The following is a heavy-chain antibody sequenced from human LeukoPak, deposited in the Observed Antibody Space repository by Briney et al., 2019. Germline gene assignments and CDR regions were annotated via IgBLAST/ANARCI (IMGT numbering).Heavy chain of an antibody. V-gene: IGHV3-7*01. J-gene: IGHJ3*02. CDR2: IKEDGSDK. CDR3: ASGGKLGASDI. D-gene: IGHD3-16*01. CDR1: GFTFSKTW. Sequence: PGGSLRLSCAASGFTFSKTWMSWVRQAPGKGPEWVANIKEDGSDKYYVDSVKGRFTVSRDNANNLLHLQMNSLGAEDTAVYFCASGGKLGASDIWGQGTMVTVSP.